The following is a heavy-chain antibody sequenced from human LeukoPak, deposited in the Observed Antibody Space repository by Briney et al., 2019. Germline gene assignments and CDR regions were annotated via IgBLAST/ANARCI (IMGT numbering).Heavy chain of an antibody. CDR2: INAGNGNT. CDR1: GYTFTSYA. CDR3: PREGRYYGSGSYYNPFDY. V-gene: IGHV1-3*01. J-gene: IGHJ4*02. D-gene: IGHD3-10*01. Sequence: ASVKVSCKASGYTFTSYAMHWVRQAPGQRLEGMGWINAGNGNTKYSQKFQGRVTITRDTSASTAYMDLSSLRSQDTAVYYCPREGRYYGSGSYYNPFDYWVQGTLVTVSS.